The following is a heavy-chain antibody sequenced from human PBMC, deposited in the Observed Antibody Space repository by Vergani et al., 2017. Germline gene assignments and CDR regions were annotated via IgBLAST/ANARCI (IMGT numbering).Heavy chain of an antibody. CDR2: IYYSGST. CDR1: GGSISSGDYY. D-gene: IGHD3-9*01. J-gene: IGHJ4*02. V-gene: IGHV4-30-4*08. CDR3: ARVLQYYDILTGFDY. Sequence: QVQLQESGPGLVKPSQTLSLTCTVSGGSISSGDYYWSWIRQPPGKGLEWIGYIYYSGSTYYNPSPKSRVTISVDTSKNQFSLKLSSVTAADTAVYYCARVLQYYDILTGFDYWGQGTLVTVSS.